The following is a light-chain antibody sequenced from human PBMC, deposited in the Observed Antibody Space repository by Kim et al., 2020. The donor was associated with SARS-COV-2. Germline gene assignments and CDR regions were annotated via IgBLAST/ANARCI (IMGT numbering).Light chain of an antibody. J-gene: IGLJ1*01. Sequence: QSVLTRPPSVSGAPGQRVTISCTGSGSNIGAGYDVHWYQQLPGTAPKLLIYGNSNRPSGVPDRFSGSKSGTSASLAITGLQAEDEADYYCQSFDNSLSGSGVFGTGTKVTVL. V-gene: IGLV1-40*01. CDR2: GNS. CDR3: QSFDNSLSGSGV. CDR1: GSNIGAGYD.